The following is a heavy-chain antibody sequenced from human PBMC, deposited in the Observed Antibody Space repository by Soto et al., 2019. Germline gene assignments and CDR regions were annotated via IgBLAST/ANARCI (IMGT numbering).Heavy chain of an antibody. CDR3: ARDSEVDSVMITDYFVY. CDR1: GFTFKDYY. Sequence: EVVLVESGGGLVQPGGSLRLSCEASGFTFKDYYMSWVRQAPGKGLEWVANIKEDGSEGYYVDSVKGRFTISRDNAKNTVYLQMRSLRAEDTAVYYCARDSEVDSVMITDYFVYWGQGTLVTVSS. V-gene: IGHV3-7*01. J-gene: IGHJ4*02. CDR2: IKEDGSEG. D-gene: IGHD3-16*01.